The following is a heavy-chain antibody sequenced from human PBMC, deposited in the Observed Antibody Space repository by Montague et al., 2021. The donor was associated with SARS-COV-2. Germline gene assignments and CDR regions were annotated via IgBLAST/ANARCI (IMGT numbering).Heavy chain of an antibody. CDR3: APREWELGAFDI. Sequence: SLSLSFSASGFTFSSYEMNWVRQAPGKGLEWVSYISSSGSTIYYADSVKGRFTISRDNAKNSLYLQMNSLRAEDTAVYYCAPREWELGAFDIWGQGTMVTVSS. D-gene: IGHD1-26*01. V-gene: IGHV3-48*03. J-gene: IGHJ3*02. CDR2: ISSSGSTI. CDR1: GFTFSSYE.